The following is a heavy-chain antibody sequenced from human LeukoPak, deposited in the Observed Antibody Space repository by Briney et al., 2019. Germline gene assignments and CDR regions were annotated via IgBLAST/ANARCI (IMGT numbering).Heavy chain of an antibody. CDR2: ITPIFGTA. Sequence: GASVKVSCKXSGGTFSNDGINWVQQAPRQGLEWMGRITPIFGTANYLQKFQGRVTITADKSTSTAYMELSRLRSEDTATYYCARASSDDTAMATPFAYWGQGTLVIVSS. V-gene: IGHV1-69*06. J-gene: IGHJ4*02. D-gene: IGHD5-18*01. CDR3: ARASSDDTAMATPFAY. CDR1: GGTFSNDG.